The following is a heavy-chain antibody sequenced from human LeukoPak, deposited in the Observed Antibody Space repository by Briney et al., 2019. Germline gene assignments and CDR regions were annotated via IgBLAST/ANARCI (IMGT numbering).Heavy chain of an antibody. CDR3: ARALSAEVAAALEY. CDR1: GFTFSSYA. D-gene: IGHD2-15*01. J-gene: IGHJ4*02. Sequence: PGRSLRLSCAASGFTFSSYAMHWARQAPGKGLEWVAVISYDGSNKYYADSVKGRFTISRDNSKNTLYLQMNSLRAEDTAVYYCARALSAEVAAALEYWGQGTLVTVSS. V-gene: IGHV3-30-3*01. CDR2: ISYDGSNK.